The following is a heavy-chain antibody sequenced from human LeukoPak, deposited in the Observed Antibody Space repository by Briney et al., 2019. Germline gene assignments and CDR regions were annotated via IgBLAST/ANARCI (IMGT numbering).Heavy chain of an antibody. CDR2: ISSDGRNT. D-gene: IGHD2-2*01. Sequence: GGSLRSSSSTFDGTFISSAFRYCRQAPGRGLEYVSSISSDGRNTNYADSVKGRFTLSRDNSKNALFLKISSLISEDTALYYSMVRGSTGCYDSWGQGTLVTVSS. CDR1: DGTFISSA. CDR3: MVRGSTGCYDS. J-gene: IGHJ5*01. V-gene: IGHV3-64D*08.